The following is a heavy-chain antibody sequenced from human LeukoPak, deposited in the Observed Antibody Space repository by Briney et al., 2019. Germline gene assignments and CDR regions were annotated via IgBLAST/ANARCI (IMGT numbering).Heavy chain of an antibody. J-gene: IGHJ3*02. D-gene: IGHD2-2*01. CDR3: ARDRYLGYCSSTSCPHDAFDI. V-gene: IGHV3-48*01. CDR2: ISSSSSTI. Sequence: PGGSLRLSCAASGFTFSSYSMNWVRQAPGKGLEWVSYISSSSSTIYYADSVKGRFTISRDNAKNSLYLQMNSLRAEDTAVYYCARDRYLGYCSSTSCPHDAFDIWGQGTMVTVSS. CDR1: GFTFSSYS.